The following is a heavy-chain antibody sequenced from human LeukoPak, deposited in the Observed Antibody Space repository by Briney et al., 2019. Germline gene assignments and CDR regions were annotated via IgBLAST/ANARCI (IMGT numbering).Heavy chain of an antibody. CDR3: AAINRGYGDYGFDY. V-gene: IGHV1-58*01. CDR1: GFTFTSSA. D-gene: IGHD4-17*01. Sequence: ASVKVSCKASGFTFTSSAVQWVRQAHGQRLEWIGWIVVGSGNTNYAQKFQERVTITRDMSTSTAYMELSSLRSEDTAVYYCAAINRGYGDYGFDYWGQGTLVTASS. J-gene: IGHJ4*02. CDR2: IVVGSGNT.